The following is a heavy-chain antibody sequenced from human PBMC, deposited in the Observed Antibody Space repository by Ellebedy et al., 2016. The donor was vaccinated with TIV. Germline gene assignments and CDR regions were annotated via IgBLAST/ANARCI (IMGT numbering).Heavy chain of an antibody. CDR2: ISFAGSHR. Sequence: GESLKISCAASGFTFRDYVMHWVRQAPGRGLEWVAVISFAGSHRHYTDSVQGRFTVFRDNSLNTLYLQMDSLTSEDTAVYYCARLMEVATVVYYYGMDVWGQGTTVTVSS. CDR1: GFTFRDYV. D-gene: IGHD5-24*01. V-gene: IGHV3-30-3*01. J-gene: IGHJ6*02. CDR3: ARLMEVATVVYYYGMDV.